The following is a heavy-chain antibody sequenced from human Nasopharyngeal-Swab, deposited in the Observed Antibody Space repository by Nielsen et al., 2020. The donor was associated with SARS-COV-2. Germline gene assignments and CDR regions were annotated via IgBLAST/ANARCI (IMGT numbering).Heavy chain of an antibody. J-gene: IGHJ4*02. CDR1: GFTFSDYY. CDR3: AREESDSFDY. CDR2: ISSSSSYT. D-gene: IGHD2-21*01. Sequence: GESLEISCAASGFTFSDYYMSWIRQAPGKGLEWVSYISSSSSYTNYADSVKGRFTISRDNAKNSLYLQMNSLRAEDTAVYYCAREESDSFDYWGQGTLVTVSS. V-gene: IGHV3-11*06.